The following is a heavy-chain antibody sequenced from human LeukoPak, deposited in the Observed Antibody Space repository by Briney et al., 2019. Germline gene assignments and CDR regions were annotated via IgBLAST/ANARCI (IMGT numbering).Heavy chain of an antibody. J-gene: IGHJ6*02. CDR2: INWNGDGT. CDR3: AKHLTATNTYIFFGLDV. V-gene: IGHV3-9*01. CDR1: GFSFKDYG. Sequence: GGSLRLSCAATGFSFKDYGMHWVRQPPGKGLERVSAINWNGDGTDYADSVKGRFTISRDNAKNSLYLQLSSLRPEDTALYYCAKHLTATNTYIFFGLDVWGQGTSVTVSS. D-gene: IGHD1-26*01.